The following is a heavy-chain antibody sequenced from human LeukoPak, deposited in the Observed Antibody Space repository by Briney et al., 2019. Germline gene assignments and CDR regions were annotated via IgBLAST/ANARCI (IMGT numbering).Heavy chain of an antibody. CDR3: AKDVVGAINYFDY. D-gene: IGHD1-26*01. CDR2: ISGSGGST. J-gene: IGHJ4*02. CDR1: GFTFSSYA. Sequence: GGSLRLSCAASGFTFSSYAMSWVRQAPGKGLEWVSAISGSGGSTYYADSVKGRFTVSRDNSKNTLYLQMNSLRAEDTAAYYCAKDVVGAINYFDYWGQGTLVTVSS. V-gene: IGHV3-23*01.